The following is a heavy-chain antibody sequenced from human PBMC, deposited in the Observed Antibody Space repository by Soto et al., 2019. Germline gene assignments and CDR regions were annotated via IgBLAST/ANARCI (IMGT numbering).Heavy chain of an antibody. J-gene: IGHJ3*01. Sequence: QITLRESGPTLVKPTQTLRLTCTFSGFSLSADGVGVGWIRQPPGKALEWLALIYWDDDRRYSPSLKSRLTITKDTSKNQVVLTMTNMDAVDTATYYCAHAYGGTSWPNDAFDVWGQGTVVTGSS. CDR2: IYWDDDR. D-gene: IGHD2-2*01. CDR1: GFSLSADGVG. CDR3: AHAYGGTSWPNDAFDV. V-gene: IGHV2-5*02.